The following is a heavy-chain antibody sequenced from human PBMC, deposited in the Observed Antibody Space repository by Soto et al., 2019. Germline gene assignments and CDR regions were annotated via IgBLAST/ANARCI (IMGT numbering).Heavy chain of an antibody. V-gene: IGHV4-59*08. D-gene: IGHD6-19*01. CDR1: GGSISSYY. CDR3: ARQLSSGWYGSNWFDP. Sequence: SETLSLTCTVSGGSISSYYWSWIRQPPGKGLEWIGYIYYSGSTNYNPSLKSRVTISVDTSKNQFSLKLSSVTAADTAVYYCARQLSSGWYGSNWFDPWGQGTLVTVS. CDR2: IYYSGST. J-gene: IGHJ5*02.